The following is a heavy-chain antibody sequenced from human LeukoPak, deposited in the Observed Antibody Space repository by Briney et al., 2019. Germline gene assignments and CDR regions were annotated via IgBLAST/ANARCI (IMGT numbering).Heavy chain of an antibody. D-gene: IGHD6-19*01. CDR2: ISWNSGSI. CDR3: AKDMLPYSSGWDHFDY. CDR1: GFTFDDYA. V-gene: IGHV3-9*01. Sequence: GRSLRLSCAASGFTFDDYAMHWVRQAPGKGLEWVSGISWNSGSIGYADSVKGRFTISRDNAKNSLYLQMNSLRAEDTALYYCAKDMLPYSSGWDHFDYWGQGTLVTVPS. J-gene: IGHJ4*02.